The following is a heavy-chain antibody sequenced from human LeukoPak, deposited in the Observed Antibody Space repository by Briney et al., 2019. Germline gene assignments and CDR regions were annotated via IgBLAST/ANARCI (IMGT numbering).Heavy chain of an antibody. J-gene: IGHJ6*03. D-gene: IGHD1-26*01. CDR2: ISSNGGST. V-gene: IGHV3-64*01. CDR1: GFTFSSYA. CDR3: ARSGAKGSYYYYYYMDV. Sequence: SGGSLRLSCAASGFTFSSYAMHWVRQAPGKGLEYVSAISSNGGSTYYANSVKGRFTISRDNSKNTLYLQMGSLRAEDMAVYYCARSGAKGSYYYYYYMDVWGKGTTVTVSS.